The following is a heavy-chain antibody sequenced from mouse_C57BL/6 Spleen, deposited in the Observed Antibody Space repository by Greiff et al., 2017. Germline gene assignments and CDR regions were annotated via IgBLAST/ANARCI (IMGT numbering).Heavy chain of an antibody. D-gene: IGHD2-1*01. CDR2: IWSGGST. V-gene: IGHV2-2*01. CDR1: GFSLTSYG. CDR3: ARGSYGNYWGFAY. J-gene: IGHJ3*01. Sequence: QVQLKESGPGLVQPSQSLSITCTVSGFSLTSYGVHWVRQSPGKGLEWLGVIWSGGSTDYNAAFISRLSISKDNSKSQVFFKMNSLQADDTAIYYCARGSYGNYWGFAYWGQGTLVTVSA.